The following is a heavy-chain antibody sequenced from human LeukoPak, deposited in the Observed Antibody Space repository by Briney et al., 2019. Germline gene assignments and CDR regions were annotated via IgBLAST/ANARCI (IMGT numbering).Heavy chain of an antibody. D-gene: IGHD2-2*01. Sequence: ASVKVSCKVSGYTLTELSMHWVRQAPGKGLEWMGGFDPEDGETIYAQKFQGRVTMTEDTSTDTAYMELSSLRSEDTAVYYCATAGYCSSTSCYVGATRDYYYYGMDVWGQGTTVTVSS. CDR1: GYTLTELS. J-gene: IGHJ6*02. CDR3: ATAGYCSSTSCYVGATRDYYYYGMDV. V-gene: IGHV1-24*01. CDR2: FDPEDGET.